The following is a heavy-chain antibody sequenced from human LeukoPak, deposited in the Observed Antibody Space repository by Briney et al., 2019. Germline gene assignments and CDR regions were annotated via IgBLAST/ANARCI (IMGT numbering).Heavy chain of an antibody. J-gene: IGHJ6*03. CDR1: GGSISSYY. V-gene: IGHV4-4*07. CDR3: ARVSGYDSNIYYYYYMDV. Sequence: PSETLSLTCTVSGGSISSYYWSWIRQPAGKGLEWIGRIYTSGSTNYNPSLKSRVTISVDTSKNQFSLKLSSVTAADTAVYYCARVSGYDSNIYYYYYMDVWGKGTTVTISS. CDR2: IYTSGST. D-gene: IGHD5-12*01.